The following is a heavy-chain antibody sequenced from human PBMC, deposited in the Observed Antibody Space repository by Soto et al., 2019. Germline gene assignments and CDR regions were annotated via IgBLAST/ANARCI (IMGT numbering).Heavy chain of an antibody. Sequence: GGSLRLSCAASGFTFSGSAMHWVRQASGKGLEWVGRIRSKANSYATAYAASVKGRFTISRDDSKNTAYLQMNSLKTEDTAVYYCTRLCGGDCYSRSLEVPWGQGTLVTVSS. J-gene: IGHJ5*02. CDR1: GFTFSGSA. D-gene: IGHD2-21*02. V-gene: IGHV3-73*01. CDR2: IRSKANSYAT. CDR3: TRLCGGDCYSRSLEVP.